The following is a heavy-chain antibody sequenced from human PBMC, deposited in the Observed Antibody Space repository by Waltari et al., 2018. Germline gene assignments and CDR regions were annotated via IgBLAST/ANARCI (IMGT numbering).Heavy chain of an antibody. J-gene: IGHJ4*02. V-gene: IGHV3-48*01. D-gene: IGHD6-13*01. Sequence: EVQLVESGGGLVQPGGSLRLSCAASGFTFSSYSLTWVRQAPGKGLEWVSYISSSSSTIYYADSVKGRFTISRDNAKNSLYLQMNSLRAEDTAVYYCAISSSWYYFDYWGQGTLVTVSS. CDR1: GFTFSSYS. CDR3: AISSSWYYFDY. CDR2: ISSSSSTI.